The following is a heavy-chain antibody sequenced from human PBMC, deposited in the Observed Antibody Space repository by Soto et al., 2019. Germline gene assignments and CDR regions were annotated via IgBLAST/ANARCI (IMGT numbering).Heavy chain of an antibody. V-gene: IGHV1-8*01. Sequence: ASVKVSCKASGYTFTSYDINWVRQATGQGLEWMGWMNPNSGNTGYAQKYQGRVNMTRNTSISTAYMELSSLRSEDTAVYYCARVGQFYYDSSGYYSGRRAEYFQHWGQGTLVTVSS. CDR2: MNPNSGNT. J-gene: IGHJ1*01. CDR3: ARVGQFYYDSSGYYSGRRAEYFQH. CDR1: GYTFTSYD. D-gene: IGHD3-22*01.